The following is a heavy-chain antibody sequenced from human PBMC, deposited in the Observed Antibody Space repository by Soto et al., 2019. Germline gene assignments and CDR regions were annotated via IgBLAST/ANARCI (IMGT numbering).Heavy chain of an antibody. V-gene: IGHV5-10-1*01. CDR1: GYSFAGYW. CDR3: ARQIYDSDTGPNFQYYFDS. Sequence: PGESLKISCKGSGYSFAGYWITWVRQKPGKGLEWVGRIDPSDSLTYYSPSFRGHVTISVTKSITTVFLQWSSLRASDTAMYYCARQIYDSDTGPNFQYYFDSWGQGTPVTVSS. J-gene: IGHJ4*02. D-gene: IGHD3-22*01. CDR2: IDPSDSLT.